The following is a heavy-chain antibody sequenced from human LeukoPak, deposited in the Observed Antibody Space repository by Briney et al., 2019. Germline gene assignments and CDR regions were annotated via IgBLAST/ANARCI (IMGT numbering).Heavy chain of an antibody. CDR2: IIPIFGTA. V-gene: IGHV1-69*01. CDR3: ARRVRGGRSGRYYYYYYMDV. CDR1: GGTFSSYA. D-gene: IGHD1-14*01. J-gene: IGHJ6*03. Sequence: ASVKVSCKASGGTFSSYAISWVRQAPGQGLEWMGGIIPIFGTANYAQKFQGRVTITADESTSTAYMELSSLRSEDTAVYYCARRVRGGRSGRYYYYYYMDVWGKGTTVTVSS.